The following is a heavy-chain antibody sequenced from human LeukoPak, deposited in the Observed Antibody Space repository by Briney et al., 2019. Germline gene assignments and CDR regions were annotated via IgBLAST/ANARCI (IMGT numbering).Heavy chain of an antibody. J-gene: IGHJ1*01. CDR3: ATADFYLAR. Sequence: GGSLRLSYAASGFTFSRNWKHWVRQAPGKGRVWGSRIDDNGGKKEYDAAVKGRFTISRDNAQNRLYLQMTSLRPADTAVYYCATADFYLARWGRGPLVTVPS. CDR1: GFTFSRNW. V-gene: IGHV3-74*01. CDR2: IDDNGGKK. D-gene: IGHD2-21*02.